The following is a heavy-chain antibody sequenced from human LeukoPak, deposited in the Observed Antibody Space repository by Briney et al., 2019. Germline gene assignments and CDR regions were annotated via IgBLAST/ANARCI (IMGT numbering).Heavy chain of an antibody. V-gene: IGHV3-23*01. J-gene: IGHJ4*02. Sequence: GGSLRLSCAASGFTFSSYAMSWVRQAPGKGLERVSAISGSGGSTYYADSVKGRFTISRDNSKNTLYLQMNSLRAEDTAVYYCAKTPPYYYDSSGYLWYFDYWGQGTLVTVSS. CDR2: ISGSGGST. CDR1: GFTFSSYA. D-gene: IGHD3-22*01. CDR3: AKTPPYYYDSSGYLWYFDY.